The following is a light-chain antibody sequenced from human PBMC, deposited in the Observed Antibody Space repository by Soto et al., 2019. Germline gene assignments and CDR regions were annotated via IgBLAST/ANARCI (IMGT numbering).Light chain of an antibody. CDR3: QQYGSSPIGT. V-gene: IGKV3-20*01. J-gene: IGKJ1*01. CDR1: HRVSNSY. Sequence: DIEFTQSPGTLSLPPRGRATLSYRASHRVSNSYLARYQQKPGQAPRRPIYGASSRATGISDRFRGSGSGTDFTLTISRLEPEDCAVYYCQQYGSSPIGTFGQGTKVDIK. CDR2: GAS.